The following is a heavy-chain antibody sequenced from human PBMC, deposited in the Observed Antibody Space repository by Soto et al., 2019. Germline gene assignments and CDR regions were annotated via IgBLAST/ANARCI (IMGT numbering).Heavy chain of an antibody. Sequence: QVQLVESGGGVVQPGRSLRLSCAASGFSFSTYGMHWVRQAPGKGLEWVAVTSYDGSNRYYADSVKGRFTISRDNSKNTLYLQMNSLRAEDTAVYYCAKGLSPYDILGGSLDYMAVWGKGTTVTVSS. CDR2: TSYDGSNR. CDR3: AKGLSPYDILGGSLDYMAV. V-gene: IGHV3-30*18. J-gene: IGHJ6*03. D-gene: IGHD3-9*01. CDR1: GFSFSTYG.